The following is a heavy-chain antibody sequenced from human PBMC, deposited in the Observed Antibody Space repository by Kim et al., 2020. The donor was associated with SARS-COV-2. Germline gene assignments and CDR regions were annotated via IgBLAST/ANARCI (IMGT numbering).Heavy chain of an antibody. CDR1: GGSISSGDYY. CDR2: IYYSGST. CDR3: ARGYYYYYYMDV. J-gene: IGHJ6*03. Sequence: SETLSLTCTVSGGSISSGDYYWSWIRQPPGKGLEWIGYIYYSGSTYYNPSLKSRVTISVDTSKNQFSLKLSSVTAADTAVYYCARGYYYYYYMDVWGKGTTVTVSS. V-gene: IGHV4-30-4*01.